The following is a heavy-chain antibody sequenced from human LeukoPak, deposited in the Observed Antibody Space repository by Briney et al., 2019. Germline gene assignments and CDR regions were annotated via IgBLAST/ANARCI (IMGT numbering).Heavy chain of an antibody. Sequence: ASVKVSCKASGRTFSSYAISWVRQAPGQGLEWMGWINPNSGGTNYAQKFQGWVTMTRDTSISTAYMELSRLRSDDTAVYYCARGPNYYDTSGFNFDYWGQGTLVTVSS. CDR2: INPNSGGT. CDR3: ARGPNYYDTSGFNFDY. V-gene: IGHV1-2*04. D-gene: IGHD3-22*01. CDR1: GRTFSSYA. J-gene: IGHJ4*02.